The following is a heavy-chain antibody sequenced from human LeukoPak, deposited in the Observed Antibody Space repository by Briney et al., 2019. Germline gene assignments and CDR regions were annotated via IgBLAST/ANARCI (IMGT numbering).Heavy chain of an antibody. CDR1: GFTFRSYE. D-gene: IGHD5-24*01. Sequence: GGSLRLSCVTSGFTFRSYEMDWVRQAPGKGLEWVSSISSSGGTIYYADSVRGRFTVSRDNAQTSLYLHMNSLRAEDTAVYYCARASSPWLQLSWGQGTLVTVSS. J-gene: IGHJ4*02. CDR2: ISSSGGTI. CDR3: ARASSPWLQLS. V-gene: IGHV3-48*03.